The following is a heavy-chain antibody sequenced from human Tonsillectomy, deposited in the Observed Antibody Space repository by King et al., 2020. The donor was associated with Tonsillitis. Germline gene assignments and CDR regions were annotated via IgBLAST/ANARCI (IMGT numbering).Heavy chain of an antibody. Sequence: SVKGRFTISRDNSKNTLYLEMNSLRAEDTAVYYCARGAVCGGDCFSFDYWGQGTLVTVSS. D-gene: IGHD2-21*01. V-gene: IGHV3-30*01. J-gene: IGHJ4*02. CDR3: ARGAVCGGDCFSFDY.